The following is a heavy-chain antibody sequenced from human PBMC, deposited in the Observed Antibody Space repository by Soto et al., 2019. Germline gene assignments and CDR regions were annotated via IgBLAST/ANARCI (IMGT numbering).Heavy chain of an antibody. CDR1: GYNFNDYY. V-gene: IGHV1-2*02. CDR2: INPSGGGK. J-gene: IGHJ6*02. D-gene: IGHD1-1*01. Sequence: ASVKVSCKTSGYNFNDYYIYWVRQAPGQGLEWVGWINPSGGGKTYSQKFRGRAIVTRDASIGTAYMELTSLKSDDTAIYYCARDRRPYNPSFYYYYAMDVWGQGTTVTVSS. CDR3: ARDRRPYNPSFYYYYAMDV.